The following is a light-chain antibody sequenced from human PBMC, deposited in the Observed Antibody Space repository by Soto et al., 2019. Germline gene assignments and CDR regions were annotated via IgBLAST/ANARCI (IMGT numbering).Light chain of an antibody. Sequence: QSVLTQPPSASGTHGKTVAISGSGSSSKIGSNHEYWYQQLPGTAPTLLIYRNNQRPSGVPDRFSGAKSGTSASLAISGLRSEDEADYYCAAWDDSLSGRVFGGGTKLTVL. CDR2: RNN. CDR1: SSKIGSNH. J-gene: IGLJ3*02. CDR3: AAWDDSLSGRV. V-gene: IGLV1-47*01.